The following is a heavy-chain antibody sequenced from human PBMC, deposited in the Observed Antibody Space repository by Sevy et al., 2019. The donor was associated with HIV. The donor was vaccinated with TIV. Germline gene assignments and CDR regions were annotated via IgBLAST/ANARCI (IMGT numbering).Heavy chain of an antibody. CDR3: AGENAWGRGYS. J-gene: IGHJ4*02. D-gene: IGHD1-26*01. CDR1: GGSITSLS. V-gene: IGHV4-59*08. Sequence: SETLSLTCTVSGGSITSLSWNWIRQPPGKGLEWIANIYYNGHINYNPSLKSRVPLSLDTPKNQFSLRLSSVTAADTAMYYCAGENAWGRGYSWGQGTLVTVSS. CDR2: IYYNGHI.